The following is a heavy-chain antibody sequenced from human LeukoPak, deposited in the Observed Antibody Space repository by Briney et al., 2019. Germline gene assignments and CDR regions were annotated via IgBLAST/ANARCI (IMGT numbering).Heavy chain of an antibody. CDR2: IYYSGGT. Sequence: SETLSLTCTVSGGSISSYYWSWIRQPPGKGLEWIGYIYYSGGTNYNPSLKSRVTISVDTSKNQFSLKLSSVTAADTAVYYCARGGTYYDFWSGYRDAFDIWGQGTMVTVSS. CDR3: ARGGTYYDFWSGYRDAFDI. D-gene: IGHD3-3*01. J-gene: IGHJ3*02. V-gene: IGHV4-59*01. CDR1: GGSISSYY.